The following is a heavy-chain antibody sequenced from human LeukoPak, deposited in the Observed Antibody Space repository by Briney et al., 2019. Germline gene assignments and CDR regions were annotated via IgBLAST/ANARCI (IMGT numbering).Heavy chain of an antibody. CDR1: GFTFSSYG. Sequence: TGGSLRLSCAASGFTFSSYGMSWVRQAPGKGLEWVSAISGSGGSTYYADSVKGRFTISRDNSKNTLYLQMNSLRAEDTAVYYCASAAAGQLDYWGQGTLVTVSS. D-gene: IGHD6-13*01. J-gene: IGHJ4*02. CDR2: ISGSGGST. V-gene: IGHV3-23*01. CDR3: ASAAAGQLDY.